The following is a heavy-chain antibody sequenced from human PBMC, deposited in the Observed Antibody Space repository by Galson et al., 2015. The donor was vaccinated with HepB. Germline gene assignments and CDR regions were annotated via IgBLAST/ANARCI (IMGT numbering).Heavy chain of an antibody. CDR3: ARDSIVVVPAAQPYYYYYYYMDV. CDR1: GGSISSGSYY. D-gene: IGHD2-2*01. Sequence: TLSLTCTVSGGSISSGSYYWSWIRQPAGKGLEWIGRIYTSGSTNYNPSLKSRVTMSVDTSKNQFSLKLSSVTAADTAVYYCARDSIVVVPAAQPYYYYYYYMDVWGKGTTVTVSS. CDR2: IYTSGST. V-gene: IGHV4-61*02. J-gene: IGHJ6*03.